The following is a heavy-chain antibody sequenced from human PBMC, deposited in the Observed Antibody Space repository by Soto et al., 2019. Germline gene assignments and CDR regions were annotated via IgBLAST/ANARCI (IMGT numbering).Heavy chain of an antibody. D-gene: IGHD5-18*01. CDR1: GFTFSSYG. V-gene: IGHV3-30*18. Sequence: GGSLRLSCAAPGFTFSSYGMHWVRQAPGKGLEWVAVISYDGSNKYYADSVKGRFTISRDNSKNTLYLQMNSLRAEDTAVYYCAKDGYGGPAEDYGMDVWGQGTTVTVSS. CDR3: AKDGYGGPAEDYGMDV. CDR2: ISYDGSNK. J-gene: IGHJ6*02.